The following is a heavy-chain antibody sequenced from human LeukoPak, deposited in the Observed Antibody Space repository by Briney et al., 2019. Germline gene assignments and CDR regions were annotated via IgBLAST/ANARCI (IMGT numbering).Heavy chain of an antibody. CDR2: INPSGGST. CDR1: GYTFTSYY. CDR3: ASGYYDFWSGYLPDYYYYGMDV. J-gene: IGHJ6*02. V-gene: IGHV1-46*01. D-gene: IGHD3-3*01. Sequence: ASVKVSCKASGYTFTSYYMHWVRQAPGQGLEWMGIINPSGGSTSYAQKFQGRVTMTRDTSTSTVYMELSSLRSEDTAVYYCASGYYDFWSGYLPDYYYYGMDVWGQGTTATVSS.